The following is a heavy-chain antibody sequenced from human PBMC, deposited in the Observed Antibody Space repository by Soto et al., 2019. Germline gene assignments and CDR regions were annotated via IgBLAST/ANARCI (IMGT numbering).Heavy chain of an antibody. CDR1: GFTFSSCW. CDR3: ARDNNWSYDS. Sequence: GGSLRLSCAASGFTFSSCWMHWVRQAPGEGLVWVSYIKPDGSRTKDADSVKGRFTISRDNARNTLYLRMNSLRAEDTAVYYCARDNNWSYDSWGRGTLVTVSS. J-gene: IGHJ4*02. D-gene: IGHD1-1*01. CDR2: IKPDGSRT. V-gene: IGHV3-74*03.